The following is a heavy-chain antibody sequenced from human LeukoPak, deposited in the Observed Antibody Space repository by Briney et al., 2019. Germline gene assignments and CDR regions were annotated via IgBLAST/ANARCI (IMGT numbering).Heavy chain of an antibody. J-gene: IGHJ5*02. CDR3: ARDNSVGDNAWWFDP. V-gene: IGHV1-69*13. Sequence: SVKVSCKASGGTFSTYAISWVRQAPGQGLEWMGGIIPIFDTAPYSQKFQGRVTITADGSTSTVYMELNSLTSEDTAIYYCARDNSVGDNAWWFDPWGQGTLVTVSS. CDR2: IIPIFDTA. D-gene: IGHD1-26*01. CDR1: GGTFSTYA.